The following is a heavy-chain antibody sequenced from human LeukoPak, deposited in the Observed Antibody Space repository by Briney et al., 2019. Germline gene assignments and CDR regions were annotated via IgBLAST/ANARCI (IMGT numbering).Heavy chain of an antibody. Sequence: PSETLSLTCTVSGGSISSYYWSWIRQPPGKGLEWIGYIYYSGSTNYNPSLKSRVTISVDTSKNQFSLKLSSVTAADTAVYYCARVGNYYGSGSYYYYYYYGTDVWGQGTTVTVSS. CDR2: IYYSGST. V-gene: IGHV4-59*01. CDR1: GGSISSYY. D-gene: IGHD3-10*01. J-gene: IGHJ6*02. CDR3: ARVGNYYGSGSYYYYYYYGTDV.